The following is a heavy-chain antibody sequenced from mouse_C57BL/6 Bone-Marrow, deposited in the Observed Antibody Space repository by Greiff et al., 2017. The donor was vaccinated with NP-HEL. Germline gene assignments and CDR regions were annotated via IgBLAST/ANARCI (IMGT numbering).Heavy chain of an antibody. Sequence: DVQLQESGTVLARPGASVKMSCKTSGYTFTSYWMHWVKQRPGQGLEWIGAIYPGNSDTSYNQKFKGKAKLTAVTSASTAYMELSSLTNEDSAVYYCTRDHYYYGSSSFAYWGQGTLVTVSA. CDR1: GYTFTSYW. CDR2: IYPGNSDT. CDR3: TRDHYYYGSSSFAY. D-gene: IGHD1-1*01. J-gene: IGHJ3*01. V-gene: IGHV1-5*01.